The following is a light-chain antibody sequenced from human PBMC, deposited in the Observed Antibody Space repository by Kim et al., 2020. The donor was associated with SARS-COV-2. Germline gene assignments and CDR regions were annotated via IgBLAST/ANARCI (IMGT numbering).Light chain of an antibody. V-gene: IGKV1-39*01. Sequence: SASVGDRVTISGRASQPIRTYLNWYQQKAGRAPKLLIYAASNLESGVPTRFSATGSGTDFTLTISNLQPEDFATYYCQQTNTVPFTFGPGTKLEI. J-gene: IGKJ3*01. CDR1: QPIRTY. CDR3: QQTNTVPFT. CDR2: AAS.